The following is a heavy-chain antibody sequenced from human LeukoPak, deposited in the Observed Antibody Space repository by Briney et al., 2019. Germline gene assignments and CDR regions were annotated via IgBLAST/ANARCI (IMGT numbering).Heavy chain of an antibody. V-gene: IGHV4-59*01. Sequence: SETLSLTCTVSNDSISKYYWSWIRQPPGKGLEWIGYIYYSGSTNCNPSLKSRVTISVDTSKNQFSLKLTSVTAADTAVYFCARGWDPTGHWYFDLWGRGTLVTVSS. CDR1: NDSISKYY. D-gene: IGHD1-26*01. J-gene: IGHJ2*01. CDR2: IYYSGST. CDR3: ARGWDPTGHWYFDL.